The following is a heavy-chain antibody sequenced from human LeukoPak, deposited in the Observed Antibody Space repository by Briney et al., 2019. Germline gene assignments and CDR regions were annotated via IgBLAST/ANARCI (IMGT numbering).Heavy chain of an antibody. CDR1: GASVSSGSYY. D-gene: IGHD3-10*01. V-gene: IGHV4-61*01. CDR2: IYYSGST. CDR3: ARDTEDYYGSGSYYTPRAFDI. Sequence: SETLSLTCTVSGASVSSGSYYWSWIRQPPGKGLEWIGYIYYSGSTNYNPSLKSRVTISVDTSKNQFSLKLSSVTAADTAVYYCARDTEDYYGSGSYYTPRAFDIWGQGTMVTVSS. J-gene: IGHJ3*02.